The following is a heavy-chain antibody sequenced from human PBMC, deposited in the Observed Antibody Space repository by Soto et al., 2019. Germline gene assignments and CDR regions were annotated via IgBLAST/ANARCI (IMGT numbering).Heavy chain of an antibody. V-gene: IGHV1-2*02. CDR2: INPNSGGT. Sequence: QAQLVQSGAEVKKPGASVKVSCKTSGYTFTGYYIHWVRQAPGQGLEWMGWINPNSGGTNYAQKFQGRVTMTRDTSISTAYLELRRLTSDDTAVFYCARQLAYCGGDCYTEPLDYWGQGTLVSVSS. J-gene: IGHJ4*02. CDR3: ARQLAYCGGDCYTEPLDY. CDR1: GYTFTGYY. D-gene: IGHD2-21*02.